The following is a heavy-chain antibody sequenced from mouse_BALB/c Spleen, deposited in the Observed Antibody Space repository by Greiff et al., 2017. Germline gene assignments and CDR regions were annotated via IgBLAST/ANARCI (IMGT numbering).Heavy chain of an antibody. V-gene: IGHV14-3*02. Sequence: DVKLQESGAELVKPGASVKLSCTASGFNIKDTYMHWVKQRPEQGLEWIGRIDPANGNTKYDPKFQGKTTITADTSSNTAYLQPSSLTSEDTAVYYCARDWYFDVWGAGTTVTVSS. J-gene: IGHJ1*01. CDR1: GFNIKDTY. CDR3: ARDWYFDV. CDR2: IDPANGNT.